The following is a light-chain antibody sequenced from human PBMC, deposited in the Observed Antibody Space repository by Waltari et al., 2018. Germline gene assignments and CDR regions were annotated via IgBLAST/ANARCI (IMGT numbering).Light chain of an antibody. CDR1: STRSYY. Sequence: SSELTQDPAVSVAMGPTVRITCQGDSTRSYYASWYQQRPGQAPRLVMYDKNNRPSGVPDRFSGSTSHNTASLTITGAQAEDEASYYCHSRDASGVGGSFGGGTKLTVL. CDR2: DKN. CDR3: HSRDASGVGGS. V-gene: IGLV3-19*01. J-gene: IGLJ2*01.